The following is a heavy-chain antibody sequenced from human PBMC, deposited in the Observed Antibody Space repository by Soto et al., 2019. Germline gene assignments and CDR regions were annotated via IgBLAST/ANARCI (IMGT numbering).Heavy chain of an antibody. CDR2: INHSGST. D-gene: IGHD2-2*01. Sequence: SETLSLTCAVYGGSFSGYYWSWIRQPPGKGLEWIGEINHSGSTKYNPSLKSRVTISVDTSKNQFSLKLSSVTAADTAVYYCERGGWNIVVVPAAPPNWFDPWGKGTLVTVSS. V-gene: IGHV4-34*01. CDR3: ERGGWNIVVVPAAPPNWFDP. J-gene: IGHJ5*02. CDR1: GGSFSGYY.